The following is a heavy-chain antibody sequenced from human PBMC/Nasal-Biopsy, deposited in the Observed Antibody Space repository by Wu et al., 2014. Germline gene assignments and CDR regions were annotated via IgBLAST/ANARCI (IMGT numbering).Heavy chain of an antibody. CDR3: ANLYSDDQRLPSPKYFKE. J-gene: IGHJ1*01. Sequence: KVSCKVSGYPVSGLFMHWVRQAPGKGLEWMGGFDYEEGEIVYAQKFQGRVSMTEDTSTDTAYLELSSLRSEDTAMYYCANLYSDDQRLPSPKYFKEWGQGTLVTVSS. V-gene: IGHV1-24*01. CDR2: FDYEEGEI. CDR1: GYPVSGLF. D-gene: IGHD2-21*01.